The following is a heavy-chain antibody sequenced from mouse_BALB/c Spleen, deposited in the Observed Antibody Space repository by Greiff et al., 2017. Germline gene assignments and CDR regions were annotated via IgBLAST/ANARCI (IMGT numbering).Heavy chain of an antibody. CDR1: GYSFTGYN. CDR3: ARGRMGRYFDV. V-gene: IGHV1S135*01. J-gene: IGHJ1*01. D-gene: IGHD2-3*01. Sequence: VQLKQSGPELEKPGASVKISCKASGYSFTGYNMNWVKQSNGKSLEWIGNIDPYYGGTSYNQKFKGKATFTADTSSNTAYMQLSSLTSEDSAVYYCARGRMGRYFDVWGAGTTVTVSS. CDR2: IDPYYGGT.